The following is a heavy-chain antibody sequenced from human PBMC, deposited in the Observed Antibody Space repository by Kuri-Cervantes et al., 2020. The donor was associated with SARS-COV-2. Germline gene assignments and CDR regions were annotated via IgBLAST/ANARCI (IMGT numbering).Heavy chain of an antibody. V-gene: IGHV4-34*01. CDR3: ARVRVGGMDV. CDR2: INHSGST. CDR1: GGSFSGYY. Sequence: SETLSLTCAVYGGSFSGYYWSWIRQPPGKGLEWIGEINHSGSTNYNLSLKSRVTISVDTSKNQFSLKLSSVTAADTAVYYCARVRVGGMDVWGQGTTVTVSS. J-gene: IGHJ6*02.